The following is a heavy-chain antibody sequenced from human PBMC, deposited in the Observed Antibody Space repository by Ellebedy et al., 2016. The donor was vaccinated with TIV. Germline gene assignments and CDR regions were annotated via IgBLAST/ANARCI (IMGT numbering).Heavy chain of an antibody. CDR1: GGSIRSYY. CDR2: IYHSGST. CDR3: ARAGRYALGHFDY. Sequence: SETLSLXXSVPGGSIRSYYRSWIRQPPGKGLEWIGYIYHSGSTNYNPSLKSRVTMAIGASQNQFSLKLNSVTAAYTAVYYFARAGRYALGHFDYWGQGALVTVSS. D-gene: IGHD3-16*01. V-gene: IGHV4-59*01. J-gene: IGHJ4*02.